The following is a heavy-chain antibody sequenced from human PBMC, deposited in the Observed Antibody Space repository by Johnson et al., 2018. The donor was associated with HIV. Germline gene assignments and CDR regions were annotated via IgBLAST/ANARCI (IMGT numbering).Heavy chain of an antibody. V-gene: IGHV3-9*01. CDR2: ISWNSGSI. D-gene: IGHD2/OR15-2a*01. J-gene: IGHJ3*02. CDR3: ARVQFLPPNAFDI. Sequence: VLLVESGGGLVQPGRSLRLSCAASGFTFDDYAMHWVRQAPGKGLEWVSGISWNSGSIGYADSVKGRFTISRDNAKNSLYLQMNSLRAEDTAVYYCARVQFLPPNAFDIWGQGTMVTVSS. CDR1: GFTFDDYA.